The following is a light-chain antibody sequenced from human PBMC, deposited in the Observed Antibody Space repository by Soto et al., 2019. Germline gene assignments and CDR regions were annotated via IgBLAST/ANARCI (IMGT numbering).Light chain of an antibody. J-gene: IGKJ4*01. CDR2: GAS. CDR1: QNIRSN. Sequence: IVMTPSPGTLAVPPGDRDTLSCRASQNIRSNLAWYQQKPGQAPRLLIYGASTRATGIPARFSGSGSGTEFTLTISSLHSEDFAVYYCQQYNNWPPLTFGGGTKVDIK. CDR3: QQYNNWPPLT. V-gene: IGKV3-15*01.